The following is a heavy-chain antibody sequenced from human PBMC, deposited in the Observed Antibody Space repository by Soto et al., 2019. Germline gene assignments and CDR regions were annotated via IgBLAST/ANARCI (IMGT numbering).Heavy chain of an antibody. CDR1: GFTFSNYA. J-gene: IGHJ4*02. Sequence: TGGSLRLSCAASGFTFSNYAMHWVRQAPGEGLEWVALTSYDGNNEYYTDSVKGRFTISRDNSKNTLFLQMNSPRPEDTAVYYCAKDKGVFNWATSYFDYWGQGALVTVSS. D-gene: IGHD1-1*01. CDR3: AKDKGVFNWATSYFDY. V-gene: IGHV3-30*18. CDR2: TSYDGNNE.